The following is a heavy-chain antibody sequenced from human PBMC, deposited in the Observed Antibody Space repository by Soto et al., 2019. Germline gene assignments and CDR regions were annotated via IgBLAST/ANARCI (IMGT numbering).Heavy chain of an antibody. CDR3: ARGSAYYDFWSGYRGWFDP. D-gene: IGHD3-3*01. Sequence: SETLSLTCTVSGGSISSYYWSWIRQPPGKGLEWIGYIYYSVSTNYNPSLKSRVTISVDTSKNQFSLKLSSVTAADTAVYYCARGSAYYDFWSGYRGWFDPWGQGTLVTVSS. CDR2: IYYSVST. V-gene: IGHV4-59*01. CDR1: GGSISSYY. J-gene: IGHJ5*02.